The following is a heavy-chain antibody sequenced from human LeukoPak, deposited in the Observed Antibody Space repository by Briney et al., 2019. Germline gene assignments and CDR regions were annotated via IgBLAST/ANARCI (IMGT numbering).Heavy chain of an antibody. V-gene: IGHV4-39*01. J-gene: IGHJ4*02. CDR3: ARRSTVTTAFDY. CDR1: GGSISSSSYY. CDR2: IYYSGST. Sequence: PSETLSLTCTVSGGSISSSSYYWGWIRQPPGKGLEWIGSIYYSGSTYYNPSLKSRVTISVDTSKNQFSLKPSSVTAADTAVYYCARRSTVTTAFDYWGQGTLVTVSS. D-gene: IGHD4-17*01.